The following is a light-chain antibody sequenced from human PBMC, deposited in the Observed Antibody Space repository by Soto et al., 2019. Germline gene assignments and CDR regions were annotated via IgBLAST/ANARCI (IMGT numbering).Light chain of an antibody. CDR3: SSYTTSTTLVV. J-gene: IGLJ3*02. V-gene: IGLV2-14*01. Sequence: QSALIQPRSVSGSPGQSVTISCTGTSSDVGGYNYVSWYQQNPGKAPKLMIYEVSHRPSGVSDRFSGSKSGNTASLTISGLQAEDEADYYCSSYTTSTTLVVFGGGTK. CDR1: SSDVGGYNY. CDR2: EVS.